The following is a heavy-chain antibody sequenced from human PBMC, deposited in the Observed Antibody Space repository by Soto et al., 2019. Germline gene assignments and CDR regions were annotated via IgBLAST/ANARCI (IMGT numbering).Heavy chain of an antibody. D-gene: IGHD4-17*01. V-gene: IGHV3-23*01. Sequence: VGSLRLSCAASGFTFSSYAMSWVRQAPGKGLEWVSAISGSGGSTYYADSVKGRFTISRDNSKNTLYLQMNSLRAEDTAVYYCAKFAVTTWIYYYYYYGMDVWGQGTTVTVSS. CDR3: AKFAVTTWIYYYYYYGMDV. CDR2: ISGSGGST. J-gene: IGHJ6*02. CDR1: GFTFSSYA.